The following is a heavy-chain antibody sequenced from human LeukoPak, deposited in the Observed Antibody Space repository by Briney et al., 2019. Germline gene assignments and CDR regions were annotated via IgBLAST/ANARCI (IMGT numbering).Heavy chain of an antibody. V-gene: IGHV3-23*01. Sequence: PGGSLRLSCAASGFTFSSYAMSWVRQAPGKGLEWVSAISGSGGSTYYADSVKGRFTISRDNAKNSLYLQMNSLRAEDTAVYYCARDLSGWHWVYYYYGMDVWGQGTTVTVSS. D-gene: IGHD6-19*01. CDR3: ARDLSGWHWVYYYYGMDV. J-gene: IGHJ6*02. CDR1: GFTFSSYA. CDR2: ISGSGGST.